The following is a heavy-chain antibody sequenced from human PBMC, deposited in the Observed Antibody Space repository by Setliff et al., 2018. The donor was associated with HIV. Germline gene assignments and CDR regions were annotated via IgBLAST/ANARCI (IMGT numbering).Heavy chain of an antibody. D-gene: IGHD3-10*01. CDR2: IYTTGST. J-gene: IGHJ5*02. CDR3: ARTRLGEGFDP. V-gene: IGHV4-61*02. CDR1: GGSISSDNYY. Sequence: SETLSLTCTVSGGSISSDNYYWTWIRQPAGKGLEWIGRIYTTGSTNYNPSLKSRVSISVDTSKNQFSLRLSSVTAADTAVYYCARTRLGEGFDPWGQGALVTVSS.